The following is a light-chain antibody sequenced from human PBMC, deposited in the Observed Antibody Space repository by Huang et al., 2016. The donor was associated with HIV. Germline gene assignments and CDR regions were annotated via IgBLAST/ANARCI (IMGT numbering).Light chain of an antibody. CDR1: DNLANS. CDR3: QQSHSTPHT. V-gene: IGKV1-39*01. J-gene: IGKJ2*01. Sequence: DIQMTQSPSSLSASVGDRVTITCRTSDNLANSLNWYQQKSGAAPVLLIYGASNLQTGVSSRFSGGGSGTDFTLTITNLRPEDVATYYCQQSHSTPHTFGQGTRLE. CDR2: GAS.